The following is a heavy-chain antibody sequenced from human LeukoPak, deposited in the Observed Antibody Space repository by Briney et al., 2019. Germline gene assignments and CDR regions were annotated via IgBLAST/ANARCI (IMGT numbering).Heavy chain of an antibody. CDR3: PRKYDSSGYFDY. D-gene: IGHD3-22*01. Sequence: GGYLRLSCAASGFTFSSYAMRWVRQAPGKGLEWVSSISGSGGNTYYADSVKGRFAISRDNSKNTLYLQMNSLIAEDTAVYYCPRKYDSSGYFDYWGQGTLVTVSS. CDR2: ISGSGGNT. J-gene: IGHJ4*02. CDR1: GFTFSSYA. V-gene: IGHV3-23*01.